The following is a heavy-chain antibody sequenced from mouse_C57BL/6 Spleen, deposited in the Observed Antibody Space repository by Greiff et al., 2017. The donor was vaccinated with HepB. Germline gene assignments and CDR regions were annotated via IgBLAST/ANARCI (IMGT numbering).Heavy chain of an antibody. CDR2: IDPSDSYT. CDR3: ARGYGNYGYFDV. CDR1: GYTFTSYW. D-gene: IGHD2-1*01. J-gene: IGHJ1*03. V-gene: IGHV1-50*01. Sequence: VQLQQPGAELVKPGASVKLSCKASGYTFTSYWMQWVKQRPGQGLEWIGEIDPSDSYTNYNQKFKGKATLTVDTSSSTAYMQLSSLTSEDAAVYYCARGYGNYGYFDVWGTGTTVTVSS.